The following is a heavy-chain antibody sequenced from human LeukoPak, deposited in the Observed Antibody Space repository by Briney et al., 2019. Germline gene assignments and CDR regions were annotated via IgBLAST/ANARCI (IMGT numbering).Heavy chain of an antibody. J-gene: IGHJ6*03. CDR1: GFTFSSCG. CDR2: LRDSGGST. V-gene: IGHV3-23*01. D-gene: IGHD3-10*01. CDR3: AKGGAVSSKSITMIRGTRRYYYYMDV. Sequence: GGSLRLSCAASGFTFSSCGMSWVRQAPGKGLEWVSALRDSGGSTFYAGSVKGRFTISRDNSKNTLYLQLNRLRAEDTAVYYCAKGGAVSSKSITMIRGTRRYYYYMDVWGKGTTVTISS.